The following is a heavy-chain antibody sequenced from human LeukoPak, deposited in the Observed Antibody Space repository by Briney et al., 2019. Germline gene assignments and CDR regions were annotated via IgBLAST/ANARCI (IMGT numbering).Heavy chain of an antibody. CDR3: AKCGNSGCHLIDY. D-gene: IGHD5-12*01. V-gene: IGHV3-23*01. CDR1: GFTFRSYA. J-gene: IGHJ4*02. Sequence: GGSLRLSCAVSGFTFRSYAMSWVRQAPGKGLEWVSGISGSGGKTDYADSVKGRFTISRDNWKNTLTLQMNSLRVEDTAVYYCAKCGNSGCHLIDYWGQGTLVTVSS. CDR2: ISGSGGKT.